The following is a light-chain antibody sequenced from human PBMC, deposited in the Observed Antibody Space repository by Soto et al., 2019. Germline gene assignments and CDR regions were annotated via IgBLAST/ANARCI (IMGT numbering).Light chain of an antibody. CDR2: NTN. CDR1: SGSVSTSYF. J-gene: IGLJ3*02. Sequence: QTVVTQEPAFSVSPGGTVTLTCGLSSGSVSTSYFPSWYQQTPGQAPRTLIYNTNTRSSGVPDRFSGSILGNKAALTITGAQADDESDYYCVLYMNSGGWVFGGGTKLTVL. V-gene: IGLV8-61*01. CDR3: VLYMNSGGWV.